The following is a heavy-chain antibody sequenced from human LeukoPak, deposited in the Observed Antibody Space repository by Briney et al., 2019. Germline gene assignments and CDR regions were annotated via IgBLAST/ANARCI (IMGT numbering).Heavy chain of an antibody. CDR3: ARDSGPADPEAFDI. D-gene: IGHD1-14*01. J-gene: IGHJ3*02. Sequence: GGSLRLSCAASGFTFSDYYMSWIRQAPGKGLEWVSYISPDDTDVDYADSLKGRFTISRDNAKNSLYLQMDSLRTDDTAVYYCARDSGPADPEAFDIWGQGTMVTVSS. CDR2: ISPDDTDV. CDR1: GFTFSDYY. V-gene: IGHV3-11*04.